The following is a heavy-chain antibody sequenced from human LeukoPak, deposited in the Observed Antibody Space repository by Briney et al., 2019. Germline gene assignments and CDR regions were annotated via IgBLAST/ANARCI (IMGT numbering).Heavy chain of an antibody. V-gene: IGHV3-9*01. CDR3: AKDNSGSYILDY. J-gene: IGHJ4*02. Sequence: SLRLSCAASGFTFDDYAMHWVRQAPGKGLEWVSGISWNSGSISYADSVKGRFTISRDNAKNSLYLQMNSLRAEDTALYYCAKDNSGSYILDYWGQGTLVTVSS. D-gene: IGHD1-26*01. CDR1: GFTFDDYA. CDR2: ISWNSGSI.